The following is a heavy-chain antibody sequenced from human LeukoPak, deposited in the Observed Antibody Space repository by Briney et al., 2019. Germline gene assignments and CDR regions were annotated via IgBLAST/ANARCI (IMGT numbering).Heavy chain of an antibody. J-gene: IGHJ4*02. CDR2: LYYGENS. V-gene: IGHV4-39*01. CDR3: ARQLPTAAADTRGYFDY. CDR1: GGSISIISSSTYY. Sequence: SETLSLTCTVSGGSISIISSSTYYWGWTRQAPGKGLEWIGSLYYGENSTYNPSLKSRATLSVDTSNNQFSLKLTSVTAADAAVYFCARQLPTAAADTRGYFDYWGQGTVVTVSS. D-gene: IGHD6-25*01.